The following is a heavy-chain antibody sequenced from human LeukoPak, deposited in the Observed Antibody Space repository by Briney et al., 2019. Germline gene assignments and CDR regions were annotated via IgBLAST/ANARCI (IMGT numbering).Heavy chain of an antibody. V-gene: IGHV4-59*08. CDR3: ARHLLFYSFNYIDV. J-gene: IGHJ6*03. D-gene: IGHD2-21*01. Sequence: SETLSLTCTVSDGSIISYYRSWIRQPPGKGLEWLGYIYFDGSTNYNPSLTSRVTISLDMSKSQFSLKVTSVTAADTAVYYCARHLLFYSFNYIDVWGTGTTVTVSS. CDR2: IYFDGST. CDR1: DGSIISYY.